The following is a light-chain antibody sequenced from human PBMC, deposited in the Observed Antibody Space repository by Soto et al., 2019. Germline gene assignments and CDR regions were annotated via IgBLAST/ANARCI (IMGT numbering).Light chain of an antibody. J-gene: IGLJ2*01. CDR1: NSDVGAFEY. Sequence: QSVLTQPASVSGSPGQSITISCTGTNSDVGAFEYVSWYQQHPGKAPKILIYEVSNRPSGVSNRFSGSKSGNTASLTISGLQAEDEADYYCSSYTGSTTVVFGGGTKVTLL. CDR3: SSYTGSTTVV. CDR2: EVS. V-gene: IGLV2-14*01.